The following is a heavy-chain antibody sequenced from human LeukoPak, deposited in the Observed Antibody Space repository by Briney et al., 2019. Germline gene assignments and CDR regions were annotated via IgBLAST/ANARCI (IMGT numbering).Heavy chain of an antibody. J-gene: IGHJ4*02. CDR2: MSPSGTT. Sequence: SETLSLTCTVSGDSVSSGNYYLSWIRQPPGKGLDWITYMSPSGTTKYNPSLKSRVTISVDTSKNQFSLKLSSVAAADTAVYYCARGLTIFGVVTRFDYWGQGTLVTVSS. CDR3: ARGLTIFGVVTRFDY. D-gene: IGHD3-3*01. V-gene: IGHV4-61*01. CDR1: GDSVSSGNYY.